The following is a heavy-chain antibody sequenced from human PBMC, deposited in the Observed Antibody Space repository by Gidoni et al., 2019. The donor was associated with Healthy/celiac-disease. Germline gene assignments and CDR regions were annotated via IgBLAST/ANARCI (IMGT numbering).Heavy chain of an antibody. V-gene: IGHV4-38-2*01. Sequence: QVQLQASGPGLVMPSETLSLTCRVSGYSISSGYYWGWIRQPPGKGLEWIGSIYHSGSTYYNPSLKSRVTISVDTSKNQFSLKLSSVTAADTAVYYCASTWNTMVRGVAPWGWGQGTLVTVSS. CDR1: GYSISSGYY. J-gene: IGHJ4*02. CDR2: IYHSGST. D-gene: IGHD3-10*01. CDR3: ASTWNTMVRGVAPWG.